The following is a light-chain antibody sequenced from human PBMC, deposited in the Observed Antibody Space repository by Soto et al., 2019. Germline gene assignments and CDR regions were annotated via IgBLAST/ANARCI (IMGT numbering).Light chain of an antibody. CDR2: DAS. V-gene: IGKV3-11*01. Sequence: EIVLTQSPATLSLSPGERATRSCRASQSVSSYLAWYQQKPGQAPRLLIYDASNRATGIPARFSGSGSGTDFTLTISSLEPEDFAVYYCQQRSNWPPWTFGQGTKVYIK. CDR3: QQRSNWPPWT. J-gene: IGKJ1*01. CDR1: QSVSSY.